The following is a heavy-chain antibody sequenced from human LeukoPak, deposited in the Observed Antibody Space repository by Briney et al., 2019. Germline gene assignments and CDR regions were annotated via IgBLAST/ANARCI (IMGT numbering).Heavy chain of an antibody. CDR2: IYHSGGT. Sequence: SETLSLTCTVSGASVSSYYWSWIRQPPGKGLEWVGYIYHSGGTNYNPSVNSRVTISVNTSKNQVSLKLGSVSAADTAVYYCARLWFGELLPMDNWGQGTLVTVSS. CDR1: GASVSSYY. CDR3: ARLWFGELLPMDN. D-gene: IGHD3-10*01. J-gene: IGHJ4*02. V-gene: IGHV4-59*02.